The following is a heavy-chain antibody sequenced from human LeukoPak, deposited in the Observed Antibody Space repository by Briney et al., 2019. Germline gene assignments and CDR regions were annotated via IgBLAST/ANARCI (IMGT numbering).Heavy chain of an antibody. D-gene: IGHD5-18*01. Sequence: SETLSLTCTVSGGSISSSSYYWGWLRQPPGTGLEWIGSIYYSGSTYYNPSLKSRVTISVDTSKHQFSLKLSSVTAADTAVYYCAREVTAMVHNWFDPWGQGTLVTVSS. CDR2: IYYSGST. V-gene: IGHV4-39*07. J-gene: IGHJ5*02. CDR3: AREVTAMVHNWFDP. CDR1: GGSISSSSYY.